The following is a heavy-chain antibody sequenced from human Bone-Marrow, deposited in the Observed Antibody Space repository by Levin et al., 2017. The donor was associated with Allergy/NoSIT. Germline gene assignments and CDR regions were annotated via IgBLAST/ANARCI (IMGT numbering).Heavy chain of an antibody. CDR3: AIIRGGNF. V-gene: IGHV3-21*01. CDR2: ISSGSDAI. D-gene: IGHD3-16*01. CDR1: GINFSGYA. J-gene: IGHJ4*02. Sequence: NPGGSLRLSCAGSGINFSGYALNWVRQAPGKGLEWVSSISSGSDAIYYADSVRGRFTISRDNVHNSVYLRMDNLRVEDTAVYFCAIIRGGNFWGQGTLVTVSS.